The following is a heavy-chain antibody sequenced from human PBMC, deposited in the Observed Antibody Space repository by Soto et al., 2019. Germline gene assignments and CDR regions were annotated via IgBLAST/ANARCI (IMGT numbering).Heavy chain of an antibody. CDR2: ISAHNGNT. D-gene: IGHD1-1*01. CDR1: GYAFTTYG. CDR3: ARGRYGDY. J-gene: IGHJ4*02. V-gene: IGHV1-18*01. Sequence: QVHLVQYGAEVKKPGASVKVSCQGSGYAFTTYGITWVRQAPGQGLEWMGWISAHNGNTNYAQKLQGRVTVTRDTSTSTAYMELRRLRYDDTAVYYCARGRYGDYWGQGALVTVSS.